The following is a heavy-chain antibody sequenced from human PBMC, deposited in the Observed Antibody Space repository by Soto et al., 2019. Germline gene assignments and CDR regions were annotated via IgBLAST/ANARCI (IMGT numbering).Heavy chain of an antibody. D-gene: IGHD3-22*01. CDR2: ISSSSSYI. Sequence: EVQLVESGGGLVKPGGSLRLSCAASGFTFSSYSMNWVRQAPGKGLEWVSSISSSSSYIYYADSVKGRFTISRDNAKNSLYLQINSLRAEDTAVYYCARDTEVVVITNDAFDIWGQGTMVTVSS. J-gene: IGHJ3*02. V-gene: IGHV3-21*01. CDR3: ARDTEVVVITNDAFDI. CDR1: GFTFSSYS.